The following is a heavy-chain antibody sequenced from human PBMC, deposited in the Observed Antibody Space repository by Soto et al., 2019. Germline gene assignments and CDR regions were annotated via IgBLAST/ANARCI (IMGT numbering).Heavy chain of an antibody. V-gene: IGHV4-34*01. J-gene: IGHJ6*03. CDR1: GGSFSGYY. CDR3: ARASGYSNGWGNYYYYMDV. CDR2: INHSGST. D-gene: IGHD6-19*01. Sequence: ETLSLTCAVYGGSFSGYYWSWIRQPPGKGLEWIGEINHSGSTNYNPSLQSRVTISVDTSKNQFSLKLTSVTAADTAVYYCARASGYSNGWGNYYYYMDVWGKGTTVTVSS.